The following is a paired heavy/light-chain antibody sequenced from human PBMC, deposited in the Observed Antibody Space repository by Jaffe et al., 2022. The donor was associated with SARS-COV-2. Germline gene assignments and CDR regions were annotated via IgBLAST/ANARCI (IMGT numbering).Heavy chain of an antibody. D-gene: IGHD3-22*01. J-gene: IGHJ3*01. CDR1: GYTFTSYH. CDR3: ARGGRYYDTSGYDRNEAFDA. CDR2: IIPSGGST. V-gene: IGHV1-46*01. Sequence: QVQLVQSGAEVKKPGASVKVSCKASGYTFTSYHMHWVRQAPGQGLEWMGIIIPSGGSTTYAQKFEGRITMTRDTSTSTVSMELSSLRSEDTAVYYCARGGRYYDTSGYDRNEAFDAWGQGTMVTVSS.
Light chain of an antibody. CDR2: AAS. J-gene: IGKJ2*01. V-gene: IGKV1-39*01. CDR1: QSISSY. Sequence: DIQMTQSPSSLSASVGDRVTITCRASQSISSYLNWYQQKPGKAPNLLIYAASSLRSGVPSRFSGSGSGADFTLTISSLQPEDFATYYCQQSYSTPRTFGQGTKLEIK. CDR3: QQSYSTPRT.